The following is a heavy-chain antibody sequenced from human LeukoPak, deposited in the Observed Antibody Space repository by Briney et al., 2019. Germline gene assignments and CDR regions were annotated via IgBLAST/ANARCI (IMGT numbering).Heavy chain of an antibody. Sequence: PGGSLRLSCAASGFTFSSYAMHWVRQAPGKGLEWVAVISYDGSNKYYADSVKGRFTISRDNSKNTLYLQMNSLRAEDTAVYYCAKDRLSYYYGSGADFDYWGQGTLVTVSS. CDR3: AKDRLSYYYGSGADFDY. V-gene: IGHV3-30-3*01. J-gene: IGHJ4*02. D-gene: IGHD3-10*01. CDR2: ISYDGSNK. CDR1: GFTFSSYA.